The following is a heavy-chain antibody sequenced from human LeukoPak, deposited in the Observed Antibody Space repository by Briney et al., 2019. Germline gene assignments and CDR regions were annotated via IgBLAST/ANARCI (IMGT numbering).Heavy chain of an antibody. Sequence: SETMSLTCTVSGGSISSSSYYWGWIRQPPGKGREWIGIIYYSGGTYYNPSLKSRVTISVDTSKNQFSLKLSSVTAADTAVSYCARQTVAPDDAFDIWGQGTMVTVSS. D-gene: IGHD1-14*01. CDR2: IYYSGGT. V-gene: IGHV4-39*01. CDR1: GGSISSSSYY. CDR3: ARQTVAPDDAFDI. J-gene: IGHJ3*02.